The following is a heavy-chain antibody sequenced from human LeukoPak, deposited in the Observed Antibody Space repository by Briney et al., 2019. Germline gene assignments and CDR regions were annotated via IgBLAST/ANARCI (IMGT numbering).Heavy chain of an antibody. Sequence: ASVKVSCKASGYTFTSNYIHWVRQAPGQGLEWMGMIYPRDGSTSYAQKFQGRVTVTRDTSTSTVYMELSSLRSEDTAVYYCAKSRDGYNPTDYWGQGTLVTVSS. D-gene: IGHD5-24*01. J-gene: IGHJ4*02. CDR1: GYTFTSNY. CDR3: AKSRDGYNPTDY. CDR2: IYPRDGST. V-gene: IGHV1-46*01.